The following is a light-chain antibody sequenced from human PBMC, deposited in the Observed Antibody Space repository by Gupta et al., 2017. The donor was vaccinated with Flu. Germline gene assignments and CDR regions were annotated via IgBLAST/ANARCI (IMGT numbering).Light chain of an antibody. CDR1: QSLLQSNGYNY. CDR3: RQALQTPGT. J-gene: IGKJ1*01. V-gene: IGKV2-28*01. Sequence: VTPGEPASISCRSSQSLLQSNGYNYLDWYPQKPGQTPQLLIYLGSNRASGVPDRFSGSGSGTDFTLKIIRVEAEDVVVYYCRQALQTPGTFGQGTKLEIK. CDR2: LGS.